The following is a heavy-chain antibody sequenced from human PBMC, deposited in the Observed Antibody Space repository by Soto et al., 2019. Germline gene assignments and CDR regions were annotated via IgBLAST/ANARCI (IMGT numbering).Heavy chain of an antibody. V-gene: IGHV4-31*03. Sequence: PSETLSLTCTVSGGSISSGGYYWSWIRQHPGKGLEWIGEINHSGSTNYNPSLKSRVTISVDTSKNQFSLKLSSVTAADTAVYYCARGKVVWSDAFDIWGQGTMVTVSS. CDR1: GGSISSGGYY. CDR2: INHSGST. D-gene: IGHD3-10*01. J-gene: IGHJ3*02. CDR3: ARGKVVWSDAFDI.